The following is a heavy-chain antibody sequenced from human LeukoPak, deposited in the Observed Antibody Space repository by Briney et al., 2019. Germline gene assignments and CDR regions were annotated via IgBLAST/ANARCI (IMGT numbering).Heavy chain of an antibody. V-gene: IGHV3-66*01. J-gene: IGHJ3*02. CDR2: IYSGGST. Sequence: GGSLRLSCVASGFIVSSYYMTWVRQAPGKGLEWVSVIYSGGSTYYADSVKGRVAISRDNSKNTVFLQMNSVRAEDTAVYFCARGSVNYCSSTSCSGAFDIWGQGTMVTVSS. CDR3: ARGSVNYCSSTSCSGAFDI. D-gene: IGHD2-2*01. CDR1: GFIVSSYY.